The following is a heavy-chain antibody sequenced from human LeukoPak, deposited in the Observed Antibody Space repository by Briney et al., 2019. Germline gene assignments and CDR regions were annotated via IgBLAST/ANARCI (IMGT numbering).Heavy chain of an antibody. CDR1: GFTFSSYG. D-gene: IGHD2-21*01. Sequence: GGSLRLSCAASGFTFSSYGMHWVRQAPGRGLEWVASISYDGRDKYYVDSVKGRFFISKDSSMSTLYLDMNSLRPEDTALYYCVRDLYSRSPYFDVRGQGTLVTVSS. J-gene: IGHJ4*02. CDR3: VRDLYSRSPYFDV. CDR2: ISYDGRDK. V-gene: IGHV3-30*03.